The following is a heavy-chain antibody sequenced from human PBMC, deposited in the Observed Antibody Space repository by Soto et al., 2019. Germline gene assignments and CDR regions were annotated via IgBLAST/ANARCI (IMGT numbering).Heavy chain of an antibody. Sequence: PGESLKISCKGSGYSFTSYWIGWVRQMPGKGLGWMGIIYPGDSDTRYSPSFQGQVTISADKSISTAYLQWSSLKASDTAMYYCARVSTGTFRRCYYGMDVWGQGTTVPVSS. CDR3: ARVSTGTFRRCYYGMDV. CDR2: IYPGDSDT. J-gene: IGHJ6*02. CDR1: GYSFTSYW. V-gene: IGHV5-51*01. D-gene: IGHD1-1*01.